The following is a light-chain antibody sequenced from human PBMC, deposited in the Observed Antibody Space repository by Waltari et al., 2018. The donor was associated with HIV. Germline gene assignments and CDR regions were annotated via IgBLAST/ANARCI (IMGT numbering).Light chain of an antibody. CDR3: CSYAGSRIHVV. CDR2: EVT. V-gene: IGLV2-23*02. J-gene: IGLJ2*01. CDR1: FRDVGSYNL. Sequence: QSALTQPASVSGSPGQSITISCTGTFRDVGSYNLVSWYQKHPGEAPKIMIYEVTKRPSGVSSRFSGSKSGNTASLTISGLQAEDEADYYYCSYAGSRIHVVFGGGTKLTVL.